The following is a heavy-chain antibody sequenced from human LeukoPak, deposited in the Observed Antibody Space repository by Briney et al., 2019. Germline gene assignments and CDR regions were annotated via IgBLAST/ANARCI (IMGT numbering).Heavy chain of an antibody. CDR1: GFTFSSHT. Sequence: GGSLRLSCVASGFTFSSHTMTWVRQAPGKGLEWVSSFSGVVDKTHYADSVRGRFTISRDNAKSSLYLQMNSLRAEDTALYYCTTLGYHLDSWGQGTLVTVSS. D-gene: IGHD3-22*01. CDR3: TTLGYHLDS. CDR2: FSGVVDKT. J-gene: IGHJ4*02. V-gene: IGHV3-23*01.